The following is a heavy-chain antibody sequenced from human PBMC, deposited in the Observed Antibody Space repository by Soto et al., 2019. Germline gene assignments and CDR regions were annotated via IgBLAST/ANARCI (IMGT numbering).Heavy chain of an antibody. Sequence: EVQLLESGGGLVQPGGSLRLSCAASGFTFSSYAMSWVRQAPGKGLEWVSAISGSGGSTYYAGSVKGRFTISRDNSKNTLYLQMNSLRAEDTAVYYCAKRRDIAARTPYYYYYMDVWGKGTTVTVSS. V-gene: IGHV3-23*01. CDR2: ISGSGGST. CDR1: GFTFSSYA. D-gene: IGHD6-6*01. CDR3: AKRRDIAARTPYYYYYMDV. J-gene: IGHJ6*03.